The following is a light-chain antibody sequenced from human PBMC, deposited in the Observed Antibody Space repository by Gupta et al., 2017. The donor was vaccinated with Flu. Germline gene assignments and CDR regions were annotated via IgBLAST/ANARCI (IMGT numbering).Light chain of an antibody. V-gene: IGKV1-5*03. CDR2: KAS. CDR3: QQYSSYST. Sequence: DIQMTQSPSTLSGSVGDRVTITCRASQSISTWLAWYQQKPGKAPKLLISKASSLESGVPSRFSGSGSGTEFTLTSSSLQPDDFATYYCQQYSSYSTFGGGTKVEIK. J-gene: IGKJ4*01. CDR1: QSISTW.